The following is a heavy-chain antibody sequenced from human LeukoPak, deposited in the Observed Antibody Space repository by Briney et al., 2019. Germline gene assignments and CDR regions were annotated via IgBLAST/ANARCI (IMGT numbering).Heavy chain of an antibody. CDR3: AREVDIVATITLDY. V-gene: IGHV1-46*01. CDR2: INPSGGST. Sequence: ASVKVSCKASGHTFTNYGITWVRQAPGQGLEWMGIINPSGGSTSYAQKFQGRVTMTRDTSTSTVYMELSSLRSEDTAVYYCAREVDIVATITLDYWGQGTLVTVSS. J-gene: IGHJ4*02. D-gene: IGHD5-12*01. CDR1: GHTFTNYG.